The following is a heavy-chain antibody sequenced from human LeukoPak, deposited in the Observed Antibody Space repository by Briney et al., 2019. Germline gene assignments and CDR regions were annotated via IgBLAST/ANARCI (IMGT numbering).Heavy chain of an antibody. CDR2: ISSSSSTI. CDR1: GFSFSSYS. D-gene: IGHD6-19*01. J-gene: IGHJ4*02. V-gene: IGHV3-48*01. CDR3: ARSVAVAGKGDDY. Sequence: GGSLRLSCAASGFSFSSYSMNWARQSPGKGLEWDSYISSSSSTISYADSVKGRFTISRDNAKNSLYLQMNSLRAEDTAVYYCARSVAVAGKGDDYWGQGTLVTVSS.